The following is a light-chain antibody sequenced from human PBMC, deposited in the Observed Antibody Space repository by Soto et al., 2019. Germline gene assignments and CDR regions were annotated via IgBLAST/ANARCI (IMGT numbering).Light chain of an antibody. CDR1: SSDVGGYNY. Sequence: QSALTQPPSASGSPGQSVTISRTGTSSDVGGYNYVSWYQQHPGKAPKLMIYEVSKRPSGVPDRFSGSKSGNTASLTVSGLQAEDEADYYCSSYAGSNYYVFGTGTKLTVL. CDR2: EVS. CDR3: SSYAGSNYYV. J-gene: IGLJ1*01. V-gene: IGLV2-8*01.